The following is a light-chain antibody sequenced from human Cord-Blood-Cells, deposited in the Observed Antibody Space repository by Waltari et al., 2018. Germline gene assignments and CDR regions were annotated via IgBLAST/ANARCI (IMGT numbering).Light chain of an antibody. Sequence: QSALTQPASVSGSPGQSITISCTGTSSDVGGYNYVSWYQQHPGKAPKLMIYDVSKRPSGVSNRFSGSKSGNTASLTISGLQAEDEADYYCSSYTRSAWVFGGGTKLTVL. CDR2: DVS. V-gene: IGLV2-14*01. CDR1: SSDVGGYNY. CDR3: SSYTRSAWV. J-gene: IGLJ3*02.